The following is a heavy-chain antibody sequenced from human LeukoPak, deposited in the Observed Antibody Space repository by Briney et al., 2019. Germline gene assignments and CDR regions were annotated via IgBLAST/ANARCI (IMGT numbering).Heavy chain of an antibody. CDR1: GFTFSRAW. D-gene: IGHD5-24*01. Sequence: GGSLRLSCAASGFTFSRAWMSWVRQAPGKGLERVANIKEDGSEDYYADSVKGRFAISKDNAKNSLYLQMNNLRAEDTAMYYCARDADGYEDWGQGTLVIVSS. J-gene: IGHJ4*02. CDR3: ARDADGYED. V-gene: IGHV3-7*01. CDR2: IKEDGSED.